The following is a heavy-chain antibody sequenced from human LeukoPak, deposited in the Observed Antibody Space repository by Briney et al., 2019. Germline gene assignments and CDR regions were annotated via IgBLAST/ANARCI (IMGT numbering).Heavy chain of an antibody. CDR1: GGSIINTY. CDR2: FFYTGSS. J-gene: IGHJ4*02. CDR3: ARAAEYSSGWYLFDY. Sequence: PSETLSLTCIVSGGSIINTYWSWIRQAPGKGLEWIGYFFYTGSSTYNPSLKSRVTMSVDTSKNQVSLKLSSVTAADTAMYYCARAAEYSSGWYLFDYWGQGILVTVSA. D-gene: IGHD6-19*01. V-gene: IGHV4-59*12.